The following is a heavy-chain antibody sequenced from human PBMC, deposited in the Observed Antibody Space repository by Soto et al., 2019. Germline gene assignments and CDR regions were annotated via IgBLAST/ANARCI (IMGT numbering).Heavy chain of an antibody. CDR2: INHSGST. J-gene: IGHJ6*03. CDR3: ARRRSLNYMDV. V-gene: IGHV4-34*01. Sequence: SENLGLTSAVYGGPVSVYYGSGIRQPPGKGLEWIGEINHSGSTNYNPSLKSRVTISVDTSKNQFSLKLSSVTAADTAVYYCARRRSLNYMDVWGKGTTVT. CDR1: GGPVSVYY.